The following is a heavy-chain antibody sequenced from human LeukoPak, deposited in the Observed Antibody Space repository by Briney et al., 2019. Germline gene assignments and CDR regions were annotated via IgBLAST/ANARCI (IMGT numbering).Heavy chain of an antibody. CDR1: GYTFTSYY. Sequence: ASVKVSCKASGYTFTSYYMHWVRQAPGQGLEWMGIINPSGGSTSYAQKFQGRVTMTRDTSTSTVYMELSSLRSEDTAVYYCARVVYGSGSGGYYLDYWGQGTLVTVSS. CDR3: ARVVYGSGSGGYYLDY. J-gene: IGHJ4*02. V-gene: IGHV1-46*01. CDR2: INPSGGST. D-gene: IGHD3-10*01.